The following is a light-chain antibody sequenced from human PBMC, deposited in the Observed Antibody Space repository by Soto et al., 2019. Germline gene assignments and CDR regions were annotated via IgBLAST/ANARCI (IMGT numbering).Light chain of an antibody. J-gene: IGKJ1*01. V-gene: IGKV3-11*01. Sequence: EIVLTQSPATLSLSPGERATLSCRASQSVSSHLAWYQQKPGQAPRLLIYDASNRATGIPARFSGSGSGTDFTLTISSLEPEDIAVYYCQQRSDWPPTFGQGTKVDIK. CDR2: DAS. CDR3: QQRSDWPPT. CDR1: QSVSSH.